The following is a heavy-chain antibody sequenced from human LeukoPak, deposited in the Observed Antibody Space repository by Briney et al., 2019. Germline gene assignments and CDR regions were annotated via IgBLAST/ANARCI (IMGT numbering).Heavy chain of an antibody. CDR1: GGTFSSYA. Sequence: ASVKVSCKASGGTFSSYAISWVRQAPGQGLEWMGGIIPIFGTANYAQKFQGRVTITADESTSTAYMELSSLRPEDTAVYYCAREMGVLRFLEDAFDIWGQGTMVTVSS. CDR3: AREMGVLRFLEDAFDI. CDR2: IIPIFGTA. V-gene: IGHV1-69*13. J-gene: IGHJ3*02. D-gene: IGHD3-3*01.